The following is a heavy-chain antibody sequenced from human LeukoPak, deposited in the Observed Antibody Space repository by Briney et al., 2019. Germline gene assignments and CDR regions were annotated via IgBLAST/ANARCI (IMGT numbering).Heavy chain of an antibody. J-gene: IGHJ4*02. V-gene: IGHV3-30-3*01. CDR1: GFTFSSYA. CDR2: ISYDGSNK. D-gene: IGHD6-13*01. Sequence: GSLRLSCAASGFTFSSYAMHWVRQAPGKGLEWVAVISYDGSNKYYADSVKGRFTISRDNSENTLYLQMNSLRAEDTAVYYCAREAAQQLVVGFDYWGQGTLVTVSS. CDR3: AREAAQQLVVGFDY.